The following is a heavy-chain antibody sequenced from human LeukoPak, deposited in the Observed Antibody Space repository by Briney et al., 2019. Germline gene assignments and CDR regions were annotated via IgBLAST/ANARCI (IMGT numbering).Heavy chain of an antibody. V-gene: IGHV1-46*01. CDR3: ARGEGLRYFDWLLYFDC. CDR2: INPSGGST. Sequence: ASVKVSCKASGYTFTSYYMHWVRQAPGQGLEWMGIINPSGGSTSYAQKFQGRVTMTRDTSTSTVYMELSSLRSEDTAVYYCARGEGLRYFDWLLYFDCWGQGTLVTVSS. J-gene: IGHJ4*02. CDR1: GYTFTSYY. D-gene: IGHD3-9*01.